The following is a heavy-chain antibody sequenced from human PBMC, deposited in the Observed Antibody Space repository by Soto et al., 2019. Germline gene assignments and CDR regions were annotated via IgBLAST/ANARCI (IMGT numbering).Heavy chain of an antibody. D-gene: IGHD5-18*01. CDR2: INHSGST. J-gene: IGHJ5*02. CDR1: GGPFSRYY. CDR3: ASDSSRGYSYGFDP. V-gene: IGHV4-34*01. Sequence: SETLSLTCAVYGGPFSRYYWSWIRQPPGKGLEWIGEINHSGSTNYNPSLKSRVTISVDTSKNQFSLKLSSVTAADTAVYYCASDSSRGYSYGFDPWGQGTLVTVSS.